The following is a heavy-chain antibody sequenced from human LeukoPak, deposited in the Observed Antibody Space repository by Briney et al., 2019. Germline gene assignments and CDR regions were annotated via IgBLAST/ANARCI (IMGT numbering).Heavy chain of an antibody. D-gene: IGHD3-10*01. CDR3: AREEGSGSYYKTVDY. Sequence: ASVKVSCKVSGYTLTELSMHWVRQAPGQGLEWMGIINPSGGSTSYAQKFQGRVTMTRDTSTSTVYMELSSLRSEDTAVYYCAREEGSGSYYKTVDYWGQGTLVTVSS. CDR1: GYTLTELS. CDR2: INPSGGST. J-gene: IGHJ4*02. V-gene: IGHV1-46*01.